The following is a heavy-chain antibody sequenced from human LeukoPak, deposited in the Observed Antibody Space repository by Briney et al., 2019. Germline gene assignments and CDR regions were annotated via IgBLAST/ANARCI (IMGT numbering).Heavy chain of an antibody. J-gene: IGHJ4*02. CDR1: GYSISSGYF. V-gene: IGHV4-38-2*02. CDR2: IHHSGNT. CDR3: ARDVDY. Sequence: SETLSLTCTVSGYSISSGYFWGWVRPPPGKGLEWIGSIHHSGNTYYNPSLKSRVTISVDTSKNQFSLKLNSVTAADTAIYYCARDVDYWGQGTLVTVSS.